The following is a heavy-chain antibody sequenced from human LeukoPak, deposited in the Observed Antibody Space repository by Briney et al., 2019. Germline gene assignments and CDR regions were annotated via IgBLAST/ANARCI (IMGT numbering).Heavy chain of an antibody. CDR3: AKDSVYDRGRSDY. V-gene: IGHV3-23*01. CDR1: GFTFRSHD. CDR2: ISASGGST. Sequence: GGSLRLSCAASGFTFRSHDMSWVRQAPGKGLEWVSGISASGGSTFYADSVKGRFTISRDNSKNTLYLQMNGLRVEDTAVYYCAKDSVYDRGRSDYWGQGTLVTVSS. D-gene: IGHD2-8*01. J-gene: IGHJ4*02.